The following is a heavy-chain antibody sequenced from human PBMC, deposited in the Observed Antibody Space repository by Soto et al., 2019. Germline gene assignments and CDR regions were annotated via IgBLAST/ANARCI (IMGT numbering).Heavy chain of an antibody. CDR2: VYDLDGT. CDR3: ATWPLRKHAYDI. D-gene: IGHD5-12*01. Sequence: DVQLVESGGGLIQPGGSLRLSCVASGLTVSGKKYMAWVRQAPGKGPEWLSGVYDLDGTYYADSVRGRFTTSIDTSRTTVYLQIRALKPEDTALYFCATWPLRKHAYDIWAQGTMVPVSS. V-gene: IGHV3-53*01. J-gene: IGHJ3*02. CDR1: GLTVSGKKY.